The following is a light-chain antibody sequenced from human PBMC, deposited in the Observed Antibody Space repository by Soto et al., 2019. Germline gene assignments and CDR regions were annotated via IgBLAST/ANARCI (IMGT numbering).Light chain of an antibody. Sequence: DIQMTQSPSTLSASVGDRVTITCRASQSVWNWLAWYQQRPGKAPKLLIYKASSLESGVPSRFSGSGSGTEFTLTISSLQPDDFATYYCQQYNSYSSLTFGQGTRLEIK. V-gene: IGKV1-5*03. CDR2: KAS. J-gene: IGKJ5*01. CDR1: QSVWNW. CDR3: QQYNSYSSLT.